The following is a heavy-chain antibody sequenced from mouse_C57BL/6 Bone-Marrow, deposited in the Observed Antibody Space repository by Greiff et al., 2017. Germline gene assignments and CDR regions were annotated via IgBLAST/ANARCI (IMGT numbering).Heavy chain of an antibody. V-gene: IGHV1-54*01. D-gene: IGHD1-1*01. CDR2: INPGSGGT. CDR3: AREGPYYYGSSIYWYFDV. J-gene: IGHJ1*03. Sequence: VKLMESGAELVRPGTSVKVSCKASGYAFTNYLIEWVKQRPGQGLEWIGVINPGSGGTNYNEKFKGKATLTADKSSSTAYMQLSSLTSEDSAVYFYAREGPYYYGSSIYWYFDVGGTGTTVTVSS. CDR1: GYAFTNYL.